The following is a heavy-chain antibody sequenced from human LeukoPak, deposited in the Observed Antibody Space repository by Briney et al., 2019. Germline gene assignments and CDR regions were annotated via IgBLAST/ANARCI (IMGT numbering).Heavy chain of an antibody. V-gene: IGHV4-39*01. D-gene: IGHD6-13*01. Sequence: SETLSLTCTVSGGSISSSSYYWGWIRQPPGKGLEWIGSIYYSGSTYYNPFLKSRVTISVDTSKNQFSLKLSSVTAADTAVYYCARILQQLIDYWGQGTLVTVSS. CDR1: GGSISSSSYY. J-gene: IGHJ4*02. CDR3: ARILQQLIDY. CDR2: IYYSGST.